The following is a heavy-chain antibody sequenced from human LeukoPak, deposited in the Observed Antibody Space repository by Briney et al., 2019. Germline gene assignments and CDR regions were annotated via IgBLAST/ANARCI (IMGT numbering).Heavy chain of an antibody. CDR2: IYYSGST. Sequence: PSETLSLTCTVSGGSISSGDYYWSWLRQPPGKGLEWIGYIYYSGSTYYNPSLKSRVTISVDTSKNQFSLKLSSVTAADTAVYYCARESPYYDILTGYYHAFDIWGQGTMVTVSS. CDR3: ARESPYYDILTGYYHAFDI. V-gene: IGHV4-30-4*01. CDR1: GGSISSGDYY. J-gene: IGHJ3*02. D-gene: IGHD3-9*01.